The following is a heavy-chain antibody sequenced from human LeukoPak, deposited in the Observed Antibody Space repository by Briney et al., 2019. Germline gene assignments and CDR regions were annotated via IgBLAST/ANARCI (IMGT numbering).Heavy chain of an antibody. CDR3: ARGPPTIFGVVIIYPLSWFDP. D-gene: IGHD3-3*01. J-gene: IGHJ5*02. CDR1: GCTFTSYY. Sequence: ASVKVSCKASGCTFTSYYMHWMRQAPGQGLEWMGIINPSGGSTSYAQKFQGRVTMTRDTSTSTVYMELSSLRSEDTAVYYCARGPPTIFGVVIIYPLSWFDPWGQGTLVTVSS. V-gene: IGHV1-46*01. CDR2: INPSGGST.